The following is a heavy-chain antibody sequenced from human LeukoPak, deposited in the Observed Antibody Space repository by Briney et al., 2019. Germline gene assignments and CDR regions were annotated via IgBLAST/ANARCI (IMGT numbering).Heavy chain of an antibody. D-gene: IGHD2-2*01. V-gene: IGHV5-10-1*01. CDR2: IDPSDSYT. J-gene: IGHJ3*02. Sequence: GESLRISCKGSGYSFTSYWISWVRQMPGKGLEWMGRIDPSDSYTNYSPSFQGHVTISADKSISTAYLQWSSLKASDTAMYYCATSPRGYCSSTSCYVSRYAFDIWGQGTVITVSS. CDR3: ATSPRGYCSSTSCYVSRYAFDI. CDR1: GYSFTSYW.